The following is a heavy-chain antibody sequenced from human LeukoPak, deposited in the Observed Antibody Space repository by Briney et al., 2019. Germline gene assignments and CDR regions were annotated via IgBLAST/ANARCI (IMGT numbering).Heavy chain of an antibody. Sequence: PWGSLRLSCSASGFTFISYSMNWVRQAPRKGLEWFSSISSNSSNIYYSDSVKGRFTISRDNGKSSMYLQMNSMRAEDTAVYYCARGSRGIAAAGYWFDPWGQGTLVTVSS. CDR3: ARGSRGIAAAGYWFDP. CDR1: GFTFISYS. CDR2: ISSNSSNI. D-gene: IGHD6-13*01. J-gene: IGHJ5*02. V-gene: IGHV3-21*01.